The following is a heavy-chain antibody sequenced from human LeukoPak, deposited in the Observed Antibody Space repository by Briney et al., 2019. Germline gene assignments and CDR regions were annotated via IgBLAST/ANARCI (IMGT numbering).Heavy chain of an antibody. J-gene: IGHJ6*02. CDR1: GFTFSSYA. CDR2: ISSNGGST. V-gene: IGHV3-64*01. D-gene: IGHD3-22*01. Sequence: GGSLRLSCAASGFTFSSYAMHWVRQAPGKGLEYVSAISSNGGSTYYANSVKGRFTISRDNSKNTLYLQMGSLRAEDMAVYYCARDPTAYYYDSIHYYYGMDVWGQGTTVTVSS. CDR3: ARDPTAYYYDSIHYYYGMDV.